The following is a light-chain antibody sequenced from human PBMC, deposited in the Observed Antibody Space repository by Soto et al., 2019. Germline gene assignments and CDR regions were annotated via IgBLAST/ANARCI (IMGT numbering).Light chain of an antibody. Sequence: QSVLTQQPSVSGAPGQRVTISCTGSSSNIGAGYDVHWYQQLPGTAPKLLIYGNSNRPSGVPDRFSGSKSGTSASLAITGLQAEDEADYYCQSYDSSLSGVVFGGGTKLTVL. J-gene: IGLJ2*01. CDR3: QSYDSSLSGVV. CDR2: GNS. CDR1: SSNIGAGYD. V-gene: IGLV1-40*01.